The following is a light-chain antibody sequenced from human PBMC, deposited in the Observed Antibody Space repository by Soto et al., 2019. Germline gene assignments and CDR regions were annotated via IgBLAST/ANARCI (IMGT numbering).Light chain of an antibody. CDR2: DAS. CDR3: QRYNSYTIT. CDR1: QTISSW. J-gene: IGKJ5*01. V-gene: IGKV1-5*02. Sequence: DLPRTSSDLPMSGSVGDRAPTICRASQTISSWLAWYQQKPGKAPKLLIYDASSLESGVPSRFSGSGSGTEFTLTISSLQPDEFATYYCQRYNSYTITGGQGTKLDIK.